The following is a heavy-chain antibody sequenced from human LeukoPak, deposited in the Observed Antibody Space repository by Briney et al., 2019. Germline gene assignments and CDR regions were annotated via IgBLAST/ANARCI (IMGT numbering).Heavy chain of an antibody. Sequence: ETLSLTCTVSGGSISSYYWSWIRQPPGKGLEWIGYIYYSGSTNYNPSLKSRVTISVDTSKNQFSLKLSSVAAADTAVYYCARGARAKTTVYYYYYMDVWGKGTTVTVSS. CDR2: IYYSGST. V-gene: IGHV4-59*01. CDR1: GGSISSYY. D-gene: IGHD4-17*01. J-gene: IGHJ6*03. CDR3: ARGARAKTTVYYYYYMDV.